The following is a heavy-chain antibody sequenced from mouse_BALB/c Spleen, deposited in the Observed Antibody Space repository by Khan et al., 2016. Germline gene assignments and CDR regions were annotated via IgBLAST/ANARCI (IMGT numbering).Heavy chain of an antibody. CDR3: TRGDYYGSGY. Sequence: EVKLEESGPDLVKPSQSLSLTCTVTGYSISSGYSWHWIRQFPGNKLEWMAYIHYSGSTNYNPSLKSRISITRDTSTNQFFLQLISVTTEDTATYYCTRGDYYGSGYWGQGTPLTVSS. D-gene: IGHD1-1*01. CDR1: GYSISSGYS. V-gene: IGHV3-1*02. J-gene: IGHJ2*01. CDR2: IHYSGST.